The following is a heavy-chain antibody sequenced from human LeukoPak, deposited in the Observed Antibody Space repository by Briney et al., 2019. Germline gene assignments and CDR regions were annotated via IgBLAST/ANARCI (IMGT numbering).Heavy chain of an antibody. J-gene: IGHJ4*02. Sequence: GGSLRLSCAASGFTVSSNYMSWVRQAPGKGLEWVSVIYSGGTTYYADSVKGRFTISRDNSKSTLYFQMNSLRAEDTAVYYCARGLYGSGTYGGFDYWGQGTLVTVSS. V-gene: IGHV3-53*01. CDR2: IYSGGTT. D-gene: IGHD3-10*01. CDR3: ARGLYGSGTYGGFDY. CDR1: GFTVSSNY.